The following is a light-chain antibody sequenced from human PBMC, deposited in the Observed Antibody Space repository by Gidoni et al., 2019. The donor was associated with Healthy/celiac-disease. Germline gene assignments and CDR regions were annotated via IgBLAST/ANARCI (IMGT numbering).Light chain of an antibody. CDR3: QSYDSSLSGVV. Sequence: QSVLTQPPSVSGAPGPRVTIPCTRSSSTIGAGYDVHWYQQLPGTAPKLLIYGNSNRPSGVPDRFSGSKSGTSASLAITGLQAEDEADYYCQSYDSSLSGVVFGGGTKLTVL. CDR2: GNS. J-gene: IGLJ2*01. CDR1: SSTIGAGYD. V-gene: IGLV1-40*01.